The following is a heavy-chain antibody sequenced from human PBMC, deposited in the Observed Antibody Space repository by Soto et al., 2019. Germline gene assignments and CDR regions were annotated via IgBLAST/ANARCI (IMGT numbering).Heavy chain of an antibody. V-gene: IGHV4-59*01. J-gene: IGHJ6*02. Sequence: SETLSLTCTVSGDSIRSYYWSWIRQPPGKRLEWIGYIFYSGSTNYNPSLKSRVTISVDTSKNQLSLKLNSVTAADTAVYYCATGGGRFNYGMDVWGQGTSVTVSS. D-gene: IGHD3-10*01. CDR3: ATGGGRFNYGMDV. CDR1: GDSIRSYY. CDR2: IFYSGST.